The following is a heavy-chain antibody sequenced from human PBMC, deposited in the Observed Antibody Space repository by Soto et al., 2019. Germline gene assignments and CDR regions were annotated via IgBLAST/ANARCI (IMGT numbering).Heavy chain of an antibody. V-gene: IGHV3-7*03. D-gene: IGHD6-19*01. CDR1: GFSFSGNW. Sequence: GGSLRLSCTASGFSFSGNWMTWVRQAPGKGLEWVANVNEDGSEKNYVDSVKGRFTISRDNAKNSLYLQVNSLTDADTAVYYCARLRSGWSTDYWGKGALVTVSS. CDR3: ARLRSGWSTDY. J-gene: IGHJ4*02. CDR2: VNEDGSEK.